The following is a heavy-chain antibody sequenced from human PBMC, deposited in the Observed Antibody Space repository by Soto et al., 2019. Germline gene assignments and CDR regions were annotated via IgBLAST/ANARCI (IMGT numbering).Heavy chain of an antibody. CDR1: GYNFINYY. V-gene: IGHV1-46*01. Sequence: QVQLVQSGAEVKKPGASVKVSCKTSGYNFINYYVHWVRQAPGQGLEWVGIIDPSDDYTFYAEKFQGRVTLTTDASTRTLFMELTRLTSAVTAIYFCAKVGVKRAMDFSSGYYNWFDTWGQGTLVTVSS. CDR2: IDPSDDYT. D-gene: IGHD3-3*01. J-gene: IGHJ5*02. CDR3: AKVGVKRAMDFSSGYYNWFDT.